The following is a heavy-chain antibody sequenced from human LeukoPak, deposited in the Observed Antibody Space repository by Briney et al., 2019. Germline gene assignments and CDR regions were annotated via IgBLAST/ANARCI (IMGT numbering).Heavy chain of an antibody. CDR1: GGSISSSSYY. CDR2: IYYSGST. V-gene: IGHV4-39*01. D-gene: IGHD3-22*01. Sequence: SETLSLTCTVSGGSISSSSYYWGWIRQPPGKGLEWNGSIYYSGSTYYNPSLKSRVTISVDTSKNQFSLKLSSVTAADTAVYYCARHRGTPGTDSSSNPKNWFDPWGQGTLVTVSS. CDR3: ARHRGTPGTDSSSNPKNWFDP. J-gene: IGHJ5*02.